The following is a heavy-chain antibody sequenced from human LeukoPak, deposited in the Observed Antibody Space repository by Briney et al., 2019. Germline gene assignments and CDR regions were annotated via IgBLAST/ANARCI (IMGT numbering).Heavy chain of an antibody. CDR2: IYYSGST. Sequence: SETLSLTCTVSGGSISSNSYYWGWIRQSPGKGLEWIGYIYYSGSTSYKPSLKSRVTISVDTSKNQFSLKLRSVTAADTAVYYCARETSQKGAHYMDVWGKGTTVTISS. V-gene: IGHV4-61*01. J-gene: IGHJ6*03. D-gene: IGHD3-16*01. CDR3: ARETSQKGAHYMDV. CDR1: GGSISSNSYY.